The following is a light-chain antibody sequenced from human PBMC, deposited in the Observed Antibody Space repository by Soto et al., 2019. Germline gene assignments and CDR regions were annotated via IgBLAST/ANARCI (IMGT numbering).Light chain of an antibody. CDR1: QSISSW. CDR2: KAS. Sequence: DIQMTQSPSTLSASVGDRVTITCRASQSISSWLAWYQQKPGKAPKLLIYKASSLGSGVPSRCSGSGSGTDSTLTISSLQPDDFAIYYGQQYNSNSSYTCGQGPKLEIK. V-gene: IGKV1-5*03. J-gene: IGKJ2*01. CDR3: QQYNSNSSYT.